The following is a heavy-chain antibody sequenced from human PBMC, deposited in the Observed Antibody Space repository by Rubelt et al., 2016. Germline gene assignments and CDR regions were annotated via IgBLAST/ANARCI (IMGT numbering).Heavy chain of an antibody. CDR1: GFSLTTSGMC. CDR2: IDWDDDK. CDR3: ARTKKFGESTRYYFDY. Sequence: QVTLRESGPALVKPTQTLTLTCTFSGFSLTTSGMCVSWIRQFPGKALEWLARIDWDDDKFYSTSLQTRPTISKDTSKNQVVLTMTNMDPVDTATYYCARTKKFGESTRYYFDYWGQGTLVTVSS. V-gene: IGHV2-70*17. D-gene: IGHD3-10*01. J-gene: IGHJ4*02.